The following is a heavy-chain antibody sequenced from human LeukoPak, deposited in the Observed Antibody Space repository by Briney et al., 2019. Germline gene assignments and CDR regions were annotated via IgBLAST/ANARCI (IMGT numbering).Heavy chain of an antibody. CDR3: ARVMKMLWLIHYYGMDV. CDR1: GFTFSSYS. J-gene: IGHJ6*02. V-gene: IGHV3-21*04. D-gene: IGHD2-2*01. Sequence: GGSLRLSCAASGFTFSSYSMNWVRQAPGKGLEWVSSISSSGSTIYYADSVKGRFTISRDNAKNSLYLQMNSLRAEDTAVYYCARVMKMLWLIHYYGMDVWGQGTTVTVSS. CDR2: ISSSGSTI.